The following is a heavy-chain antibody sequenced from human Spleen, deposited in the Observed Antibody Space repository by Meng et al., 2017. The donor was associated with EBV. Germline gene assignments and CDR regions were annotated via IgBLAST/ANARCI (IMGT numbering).Heavy chain of an antibody. J-gene: IGHJ2*01. CDR1: GGSITSGTYY. CDR2: LYDSDRT. CDR3: ARRRLGPTSYWYYDL. V-gene: IGHV4-39*02. Sequence: QLQLQDSGPGLVKPSETLSLTCTVSGGSITSGTYYWGWIRQPPGKGLEWIGSLYDSDRTYYNPSLKSRVTISIDTSNNHFSLKVNSITAADAAVYYCARRRLGPTSYWYYDLWGRGTLVTVSS. D-gene: IGHD1-26*01.